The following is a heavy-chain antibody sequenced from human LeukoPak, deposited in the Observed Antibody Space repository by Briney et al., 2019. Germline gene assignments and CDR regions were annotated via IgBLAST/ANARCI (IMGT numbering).Heavy chain of an antibody. J-gene: IGHJ5*02. D-gene: IGHD3-10*01. CDR1: GASMRTYY. Sequence: PSETLSLTCTVSGASMRTYYWSWIRQPPGKGLEWIGFIYHSGSTDYNPSLKSRGTISVDTSKNQFSLKLSSVTAAGTAVYYCARTNYYGSGSYYPDLWGQGTLVTVSS. CDR3: ARTNYYGSGSYYPDL. V-gene: IGHV4-59*08. CDR2: IYHSGST.